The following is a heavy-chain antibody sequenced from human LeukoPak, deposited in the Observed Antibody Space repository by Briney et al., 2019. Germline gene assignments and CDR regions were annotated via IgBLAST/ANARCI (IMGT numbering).Heavy chain of an antibody. J-gene: IGHJ4*02. CDR3: ARGIESYGDYGY. V-gene: IGHV4-59*01. CDR1: GGSISGSY. Sequence: SETLSLTCTVSGGSISGSYWSWIRQPPGKGLEWIAYMYNSGSTNYNPSLKSRVTISIDTSKNQFSLKLSSLTAADTAIYYCARGIESYGDYGYWGQGILVTVSS. D-gene: IGHD4-17*01. CDR2: MYNSGST.